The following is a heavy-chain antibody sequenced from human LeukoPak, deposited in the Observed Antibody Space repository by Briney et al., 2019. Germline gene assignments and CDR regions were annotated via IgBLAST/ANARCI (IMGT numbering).Heavy chain of an antibody. V-gene: IGHV4-31*03. J-gene: IGHJ4*02. CDR3: AGGSTGRTYYFDY. CDR1: GGSISSGGYY. Sequence: SQTLSLTCTVSGGSISSGGYYWSWIRQHPGKGLEWIGYIYYNGSTYYNPSLKSRVTISVDTSKNQFSLKLSSVTAADTAVYYCAGGSTGRTYYFDYWGQGTLVTVSS. CDR2: IYYNGST. D-gene: IGHD1-1*01.